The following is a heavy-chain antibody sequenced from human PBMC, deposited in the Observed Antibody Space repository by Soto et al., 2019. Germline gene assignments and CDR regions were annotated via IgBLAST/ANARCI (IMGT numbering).Heavy chain of an antibody. D-gene: IGHD6-19*01. J-gene: IGHJ2*01. CDR1: GYTFTSCA. CDR3: ARDRAVDWYFDL. Sequence: QVQVVQSGAEVKKPGASVKVSCKASGYTFTSCAIHWVRQAPGQRLEWMGWINTDNGNTKYSQRFQGRVTITRDTSASTAYMELSNLISEDTAVYSCARDRAVDWYFDLWGRGTLVTVSS. CDR2: INTDNGNT. V-gene: IGHV1-3*04.